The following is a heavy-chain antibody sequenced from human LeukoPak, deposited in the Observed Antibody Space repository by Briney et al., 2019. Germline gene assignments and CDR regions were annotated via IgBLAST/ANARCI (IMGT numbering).Heavy chain of an antibody. CDR2: INPNSGGT. CDR1: GYTFTGYY. V-gene: IGHV1-2*06. Sequence: ASVKVSCKASGYTFTGYYMHWVRQAPGQGLEWMGRINPNSGGTNYAQKFQGRVTTTRDTSISTTYMELSRLISDDTAVYYCARDLNYGDYGPDYWGQGTLVTVSS. J-gene: IGHJ4*02. CDR3: ARDLNYGDYGPDY. D-gene: IGHD4-17*01.